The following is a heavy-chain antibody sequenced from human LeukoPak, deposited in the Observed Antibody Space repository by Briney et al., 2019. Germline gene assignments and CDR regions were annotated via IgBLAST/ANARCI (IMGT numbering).Heavy chain of an antibody. D-gene: IGHD1-26*01. J-gene: IGHJ6*03. V-gene: IGHV3-7*01. CDR2: FKQDVSEK. Sequence: GGSLRLSCEASGFTFTNAWMSWVRQAPGKGLEWVANFKQDVSEKYYVDSVKGRFTISRDNAKNSLYLQMNSLRAEDTAVYYCARDQWELLYYYYYYMDVWGKGTTVTISS. CDR1: GFTFTNAW. CDR3: ARDQWELLYYYYYYMDV.